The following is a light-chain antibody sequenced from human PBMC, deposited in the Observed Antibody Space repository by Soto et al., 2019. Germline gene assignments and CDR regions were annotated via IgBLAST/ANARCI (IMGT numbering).Light chain of an antibody. Sequence: DAVLTQSTLSLPVTLGQPATISCRSSQSLVYSDGNTYLNWFQQRLGQSPRRLIYKTSNRDSGVPDRFSGSGSGTDFTLKISRVEAEDVGVYYCMQGTHWPLTFGQGTRLEIK. CDR2: KTS. J-gene: IGKJ5*01. V-gene: IGKV2-30*01. CDR1: QSLVYSDGNTY. CDR3: MQGTHWPLT.